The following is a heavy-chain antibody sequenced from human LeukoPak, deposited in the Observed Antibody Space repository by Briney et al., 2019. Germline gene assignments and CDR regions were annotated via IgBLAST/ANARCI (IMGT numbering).Heavy chain of an antibody. Sequence: EASVKVSCTASGYTFTSYAMHWVRQAPGQRLEWMGWINAGNGNTKYSQKFQGRVTITRDTSASTAYMELSSLRSEDTAVYYCARLIVRATRGAFDIWGQGTMVTVSS. CDR1: GYTFTSYA. J-gene: IGHJ3*02. D-gene: IGHD1-26*01. CDR2: INAGNGNT. CDR3: ARLIVRATRGAFDI. V-gene: IGHV1-3*01.